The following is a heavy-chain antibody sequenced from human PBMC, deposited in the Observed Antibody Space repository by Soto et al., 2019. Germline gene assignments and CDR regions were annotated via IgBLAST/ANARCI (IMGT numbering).Heavy chain of an antibody. V-gene: IGHV1-69*01. CDR3: ARLKVTRQPYDY. CDR1: GDTFSSYV. Sequence: QVQLVQSGAEVKKPGSSVKVSCKASGDTFSSYVISWVRQAPGQGLEWMGGIIPIFGTANYAQKFQGRVTITADESTSTAYMELSSLRSEDTAVYYCARLKVTRQPYDYWGQGTLVTVSS. J-gene: IGHJ4*02. D-gene: IGHD4-4*01. CDR2: IIPIFGTA.